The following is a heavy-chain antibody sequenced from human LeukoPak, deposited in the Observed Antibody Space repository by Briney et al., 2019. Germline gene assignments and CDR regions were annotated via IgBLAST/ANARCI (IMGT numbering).Heavy chain of an antibody. CDR1: GGSISSSSYY. CDR3: ASALRDWFDS. V-gene: IGHV4-39*07. CDR2: IYYSGST. D-gene: IGHD3-10*01. J-gene: IGHJ5*01. Sequence: PSETLSLTCTVSGGSISSSSYYWGWIRQPPGKGLEWIGSIYYSGSTYYNPSLKSRVTISVDTSKNQFSLKLSSVTAADTAVYYCASALRDWFDSWGQETLVTVSS.